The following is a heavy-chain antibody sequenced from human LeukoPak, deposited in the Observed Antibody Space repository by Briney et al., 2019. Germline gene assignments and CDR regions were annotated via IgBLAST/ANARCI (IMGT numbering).Heavy chain of an antibody. D-gene: IGHD2-2*01. Sequence: GGSLRLSCAASGFTFSSYSMNWVRQAPGKGLEWVSSISSSSSYIYYADSVKGRFTISRDNAKNSLYLQMNSLRAEDTAVYYCARDKPRRYQLLSPAYYYYMDVWGKGTTVTVSS. CDR2: ISSSSSYI. V-gene: IGHV3-21*01. J-gene: IGHJ6*03. CDR3: ARDKPRRYQLLSPAYYYYMDV. CDR1: GFTFSSYS.